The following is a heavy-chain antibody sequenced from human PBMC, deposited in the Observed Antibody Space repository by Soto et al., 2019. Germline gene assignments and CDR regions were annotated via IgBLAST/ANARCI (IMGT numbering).Heavy chain of an antibody. Sequence: QVQLVQSGAEVKKPGSSVKVSCKASGGTFSSYTISWVRQAPGQGLEWMGRIIPILGIANYAQKFQGRVTITVDKSTSTAYMELSSLRSEDTAAYYCASNYGDYDDYYYMDVWGKGTTVTVSS. V-gene: IGHV1-69*02. CDR1: GGTFSSYT. CDR2: IIPILGIA. D-gene: IGHD4-17*01. J-gene: IGHJ6*03. CDR3: ASNYGDYDDYYYMDV.